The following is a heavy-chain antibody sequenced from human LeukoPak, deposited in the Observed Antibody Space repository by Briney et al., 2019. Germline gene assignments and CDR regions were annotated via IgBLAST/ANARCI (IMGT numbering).Heavy chain of an antibody. CDR2: INHSGST. Sequence: ETLSLTCAVYGGSFSGYYWSWIRQPPGKGLEWIGEINHSGSTNYNPSLKSRVTISVDTSKSQFSLKLSSVTAADTAVYYCARGLGYSSSWYHYWGQGTLATVSS. J-gene: IGHJ4*02. V-gene: IGHV4-34*01. CDR3: ARGLGYSSSWYHY. D-gene: IGHD6-13*01. CDR1: GGSFSGYY.